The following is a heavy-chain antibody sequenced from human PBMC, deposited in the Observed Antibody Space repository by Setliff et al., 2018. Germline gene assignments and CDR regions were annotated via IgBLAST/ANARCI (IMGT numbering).Heavy chain of an antibody. CDR1: GFTFSTYA. CDR2: IYSGDRNT. J-gene: IGHJ5*01. D-gene: IGHD2-21*02. V-gene: IGHV3-23*03. CDR3: AKDPNGDFVGAFDS. Sequence: PGGSLRLSCAASGFTFSTYAMSWVRQAPGKGLEWVSTIYSGDRNTFYTDSVKGRFTIFRDGSKNTLFLHMTSLRAEDTAKYYCAKDPNGDFVGAFDSWGRGTLVTVSS.